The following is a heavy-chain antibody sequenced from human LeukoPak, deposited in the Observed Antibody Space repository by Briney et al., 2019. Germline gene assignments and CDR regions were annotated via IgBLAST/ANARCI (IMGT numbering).Heavy chain of an antibody. CDR1: GFTFSSYD. CDR3: ARAMTGALAHFDY. Sequence: PGGSLRLSCAASGFTFSSYDMNWVRQAPGKGLEWVAFIRYDGSYKYYADSVKGRFTISRDNSKNTVYLQMNSLRAEDTAVYYCARAMTGALAHFDYWGQGTLVTVSS. V-gene: IGHV3-30*02. CDR2: IRYDGSYK. D-gene: IGHD1-26*01. J-gene: IGHJ4*02.